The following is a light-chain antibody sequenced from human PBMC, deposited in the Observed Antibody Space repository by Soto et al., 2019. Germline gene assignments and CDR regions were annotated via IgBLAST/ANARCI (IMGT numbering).Light chain of an antibody. CDR3: QQRSNWPLT. CDR1: QIVSSY. CDR2: DAS. J-gene: IGKJ4*01. Sequence: TLSVAPGERATLSCRASQIVSSYLAWYQQKPGQAPRLLIYDASNRATGIPARFSGSGSGTDFTLTISSLEPEDFAVYYCQQRSNWPLTFGGGTKVDVK. V-gene: IGKV3-11*01.